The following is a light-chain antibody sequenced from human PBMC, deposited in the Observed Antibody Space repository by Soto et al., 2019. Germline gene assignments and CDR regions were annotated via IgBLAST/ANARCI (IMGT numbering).Light chain of an antibody. J-gene: IGKJ4*01. V-gene: IGKV3-20*01. CDR3: QQYGSSPP. Sequence: EIVLTQSPATLSLSPGERATLSCRASQGVSSYLAWYQQKPGQAPRLLIYGASARATGIPARLSGSGSGTEFTLPIRRLEPEDVAVYYCQQYGSSPPFGGGTKVDIK. CDR2: GAS. CDR1: QGVSSY.